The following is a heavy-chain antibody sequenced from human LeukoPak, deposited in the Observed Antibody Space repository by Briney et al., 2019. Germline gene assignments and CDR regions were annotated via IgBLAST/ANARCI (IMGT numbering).Heavy chain of an antibody. CDR3: ARVSPGGGYYYYYMDV. V-gene: IGHV1-69*06. CDR2: IIPIFGTA. CDR1: GGTFSSYA. J-gene: IGHJ6*03. D-gene: IGHD3-16*01. Sequence: ASVKVSCKASGGTFSSYAISWVRQAPGQGLEWMGGIIPIFGTANYAQKFQGRVTITADKSTSTAYMELSSLRSEDTAVYYCARVSPGGGYYYYYMDVWGKGTTVTVSS.